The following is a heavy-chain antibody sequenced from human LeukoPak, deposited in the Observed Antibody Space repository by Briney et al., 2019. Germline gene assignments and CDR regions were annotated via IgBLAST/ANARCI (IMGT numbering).Heavy chain of an antibody. D-gene: IGHD3-22*01. CDR3: ASCRSGGRGGYYDPCDI. CDR2: INSDGTR. CDR1: GVSISISC. V-gene: IGHV3-74*01. Sequence: GGSLRLSCAGSGVSISISCMHWVRQAPGKGLVWVSRINSDGTRSYADSVKGRFTISRDNAKNTLFLQMNSLRVEDTAVYFCASCRSGGRGGYYDPCDIWGQGTMVTVSS. J-gene: IGHJ3*02.